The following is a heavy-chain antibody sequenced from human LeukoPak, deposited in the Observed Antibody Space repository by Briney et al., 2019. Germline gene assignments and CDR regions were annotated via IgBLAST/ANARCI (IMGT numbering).Heavy chain of an antibody. V-gene: IGHV3-23*01. CDR1: GFTFSSYA. CDR3: AKDVSSWTHYGMDV. J-gene: IGHJ6*02. Sequence: GGSLRLSCAASGFTFSSYAMSWVRQAPGKGLEWVSAISGSGGSTYYADSVKGRFTIPRDNSKNTLYPQMNSLRAEDTAVYYCAKDVSSWTHYGMDVWGQGTTVTVSS. CDR2: ISGSGGST. D-gene: IGHD6-13*01.